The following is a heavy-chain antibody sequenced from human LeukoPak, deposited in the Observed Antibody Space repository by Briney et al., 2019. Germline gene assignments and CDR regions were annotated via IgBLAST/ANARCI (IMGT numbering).Heavy chain of an antibody. Sequence: PGGSLRLSCAASGFSFSRYWMNWVRQAPGKGLEWAANIKGDGNEKNYVDSVKGRFSISRDNARNSLYLQMDSLRAEDTAVYYCAKEGAYPIITYDSWGQGALVTVSS. V-gene: IGHV3-7*01. CDR3: AKEGAYPIITYDS. CDR2: IKGDGNEK. CDR1: GFSFSRYW. D-gene: IGHD3-10*01. J-gene: IGHJ5*01.